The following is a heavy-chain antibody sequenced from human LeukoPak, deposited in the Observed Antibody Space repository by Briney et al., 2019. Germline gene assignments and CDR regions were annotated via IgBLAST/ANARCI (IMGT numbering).Heavy chain of an antibody. J-gene: IGHJ4*02. CDR2: INPSGGST. V-gene: IGHV1-46*01. D-gene: IGHD3-16*02. CDR1: GYTFTSYY. Sequence: GASVKVSCKASGYTFTSYYMHWVRQAPGQGLEWMGIINPSGGSTSYAQKFQGRVTMTRDTSTSTVYMELSSLRSEDTAVYYCARSRRIYVWGSYRYSGDDYWGQGTLVTVSS. CDR3: ARSRRIYVWGSYRYSGDDY.